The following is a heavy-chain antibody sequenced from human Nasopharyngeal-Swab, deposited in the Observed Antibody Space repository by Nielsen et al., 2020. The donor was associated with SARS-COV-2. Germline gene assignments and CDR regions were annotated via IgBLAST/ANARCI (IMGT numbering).Heavy chain of an antibody. D-gene: IGHD3-9*01. Sequence: SETLSLTCTVSGGSISSGGYYWSWIRQHPGKGLEWIGYIYYSGSTYYNPSLKSRVTISVDTSKNQFSLKLSSVTAADTAVYYCALPTWALRSFDLLLHFWGQGTVVTVSS. J-gene: IGHJ4*02. CDR3: ALPTWALRSFDLLLHF. CDR2: IYYSGST. CDR1: GGSISSGGYY. V-gene: IGHV4-31*03.